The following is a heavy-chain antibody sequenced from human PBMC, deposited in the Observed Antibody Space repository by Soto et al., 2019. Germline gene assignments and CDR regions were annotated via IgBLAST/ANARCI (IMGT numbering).Heavy chain of an antibody. Sequence: QLQLHESGPGLVKPSETLSLTCAVSGDSMSSSDYYWGWIRQPPGKGLEWIGSVYYSGGTYYNPSHQSRVAISVDTSKNQFSLKLKSVTAADTAIYYCARRTVNIRTFYSGLKTHCFDYWGQGAPVTVSS. D-gene: IGHD6-19*01. CDR1: GDSMSSSDYY. CDR3: ARRTVNIRTFYSGLKTHCFDY. CDR2: VYYSGGT. V-gene: IGHV4-39*01. J-gene: IGHJ4*02.